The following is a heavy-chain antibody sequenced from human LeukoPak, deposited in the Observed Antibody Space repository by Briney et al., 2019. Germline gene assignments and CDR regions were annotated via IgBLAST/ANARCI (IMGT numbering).Heavy chain of an antibody. CDR3: AREVGYSYGYRRWFDP. CDR2: ISSSGSTI. Sequence: GGSLRLSCAASGFTFSDYYMSWIRQAPGKGREWVSYISSSGSTIYYADSVKGRFTISRDNAKNSLYLQMNSLRAEDTAVYYCAREVGYSYGYRRWFDPWGQGTLVTVSS. V-gene: IGHV3-11*01. J-gene: IGHJ5*02. D-gene: IGHD5-18*01. CDR1: GFTFSDYY.